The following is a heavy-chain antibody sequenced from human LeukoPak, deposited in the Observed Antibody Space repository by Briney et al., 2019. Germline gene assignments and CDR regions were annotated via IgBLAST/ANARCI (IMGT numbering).Heavy chain of an antibody. V-gene: IGHV4-59*11. D-gene: IGHD3-22*01. Sequence: SDTLSLTCTVAGGSMSYHYWSWLRQSPGKGLEWIGYVYYSGSTNYNPSLKSRLTISLVTSKNQFSLRLNSVTAADTAVYYCARDPNYDSSGYYYGDGMDVWGQGTTVTVSS. CDR1: GGSMSYHY. J-gene: IGHJ6*02. CDR3: ARDPNYDSSGYYYGDGMDV. CDR2: VYYSGST.